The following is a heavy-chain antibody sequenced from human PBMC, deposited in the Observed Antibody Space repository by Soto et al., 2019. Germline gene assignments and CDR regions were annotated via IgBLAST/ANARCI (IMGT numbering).Heavy chain of an antibody. J-gene: IGHJ6*02. D-gene: IGHD3-3*01. CDR1: GSTFSSFG. Sequence: VQVVESGGGVVQPGRSLRLSCAASGSTFSSFGMHWVRQAPGKGLAWVALIWYDGSKKSYGDSVKGGFTISRDNSRNTVYLQRNSLRADDTAVYYCARDASYYSLWSGYYPSRNGMDVWGQGTTVTVSS. CDR2: IWYDGSKK. V-gene: IGHV3-33*01. CDR3: ARDASYYSLWSGYYPSRNGMDV.